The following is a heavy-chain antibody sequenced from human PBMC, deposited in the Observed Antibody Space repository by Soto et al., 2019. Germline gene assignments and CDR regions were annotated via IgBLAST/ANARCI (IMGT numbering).Heavy chain of an antibody. Sequence: QVQLEQSGAEVKKPGSSVKVSCKASGGTFSTSAISWVRQAPGQGLEWMGGIMPIFRTPDYAQKFQGRVTITADESTSTAYMELSGLRSDDTAVYYCARDKDRQKLGGNYYYMLDVWGQGTTVTVSS. CDR1: GGTFSTSA. J-gene: IGHJ6*02. V-gene: IGHV1-69*13. CDR2: IMPIFRTP. CDR3: ARDKDRQKLGGNYYYMLDV. D-gene: IGHD3-3*02.